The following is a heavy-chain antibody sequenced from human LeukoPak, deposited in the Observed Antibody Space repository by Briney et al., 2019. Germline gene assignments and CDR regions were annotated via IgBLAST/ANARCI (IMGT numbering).Heavy chain of an antibody. D-gene: IGHD3-3*01. CDR2: IIPILGIA. Sequence: ASVKVSCKASGGTFSSYAISWVRQAPGQGLEWVGRIIPILGIANYAQKFQGRVTITADKSTSTAYMELSSLRSEDTAVYYCARAVLRGMIFDYWSQGTLVTVSS. CDR3: ARAVLRGMIFDY. CDR1: GGTFSSYA. V-gene: IGHV1-69*04. J-gene: IGHJ4*02.